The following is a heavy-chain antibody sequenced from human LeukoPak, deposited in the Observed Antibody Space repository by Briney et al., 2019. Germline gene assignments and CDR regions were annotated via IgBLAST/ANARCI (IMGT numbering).Heavy chain of an antibody. V-gene: IGHV3-33*01. J-gene: IGHJ4*02. D-gene: IGHD4-23*01. CDR1: GFTFSTYG. CDR2: IWYDGKTT. Sequence: GGSLRLSCAASGFTFSTYGMHWVRQAPGKGLGWVADIWYDGKTTFYADSLKGRFPISRDNSKKTPYLQMNSLRPEDTAVYYCAREEGADGTSGINSWGQGTLVIVSS. CDR3: AREEGADGTSGINS.